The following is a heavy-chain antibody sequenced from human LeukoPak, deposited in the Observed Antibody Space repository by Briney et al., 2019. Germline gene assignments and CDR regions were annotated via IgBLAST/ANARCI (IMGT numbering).Heavy chain of an antibody. V-gene: IGHV3-7*01. CDR1: GFTFSSYW. CDR3: ARVNPDYGDNHFDY. D-gene: IGHD4-17*01. CDR2: IKQDGNAK. J-gene: IGHJ4*02. Sequence: GGSLRLSCAASGFTFSSYWMTWVRQVPGKGLEWVANIKQDGNAKFYVDSVKGRFTISRDNAKNSLYLQMNSLRAEDTAMYYCARVNPDYGDNHFDYWGQGSLVTVSS.